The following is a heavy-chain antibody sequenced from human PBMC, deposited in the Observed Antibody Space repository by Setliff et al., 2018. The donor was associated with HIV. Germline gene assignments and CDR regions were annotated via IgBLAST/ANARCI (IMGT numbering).Heavy chain of an antibody. D-gene: IGHD6-19*01. CDR2: ISPNSGHT. V-gene: IGHV1-18*01. J-gene: IGHJ6*02. CDR1: GYTFTNFG. CDR3: ARLGSGWSDSYYYAMDV. Sequence: ASVKVSCKPSGYTFTNFGISWVRQAPGHGLEWMGWISPNSGHTNYAQNFHGRITLTVDTSTSRAYMELRSLRSDDTAVYFCARLGSGWSDSYYYAMDVWGQGTTVTVSS.